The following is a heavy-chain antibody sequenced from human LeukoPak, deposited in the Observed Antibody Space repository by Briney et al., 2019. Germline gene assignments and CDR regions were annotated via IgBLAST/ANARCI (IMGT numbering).Heavy chain of an antibody. CDR1: GGSISSSSYY. J-gene: IGHJ5*02. CDR3: VRHDLSLLGSSWYNGWFDP. D-gene: IGHD6-13*01. CDR2: IDYSGST. V-gene: IGHV4-39*01. Sequence: SSETLSLTCTVSGGSISSSSYYWGWTRQPPGKGLEWIGSIDYSGSTYYNPSLKSRVTISEDTSKNQFSLKLNSVTAADTAVYYCVRHDLSLLGSSWYNGWFDPWGQGTLVTVSS.